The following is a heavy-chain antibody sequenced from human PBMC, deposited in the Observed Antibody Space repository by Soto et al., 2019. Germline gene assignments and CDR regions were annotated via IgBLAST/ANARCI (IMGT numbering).Heavy chain of an antibody. Sequence: SETLSLTCTVSGGSISSYYWSWIRQPPGKGLEWIGYIYYSGSTNYNPSLKSRVTISVDTSKNQFSLKLSSVTAADTAVYYCARDRSSDSSGYYLFNGGMDVWGQGTTVTVSS. V-gene: IGHV4-59*01. CDR3: ARDRSSDSSGYYLFNGGMDV. CDR1: GGSISSYY. D-gene: IGHD3-22*01. J-gene: IGHJ6*02. CDR2: IYYSGST.